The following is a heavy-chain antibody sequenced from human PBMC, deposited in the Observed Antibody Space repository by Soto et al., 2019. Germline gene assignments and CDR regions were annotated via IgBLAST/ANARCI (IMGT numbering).Heavy chain of an antibody. D-gene: IGHD6-25*01. CDR1: GGCLSSGNYY. Sequence: SVSLTCTVCGGCLSSGNYYWSGILQPPGKGLEWIGYIFHTGSTYFNPSLRSRVSISIDTSKSHFSLKLTSVTAADTAMLYCAPVSTAADGPCIEHCGPRALVIVSS. V-gene: IGHV4-30-4*01. J-gene: IGHJ4*02. CDR2: IFHTGST. CDR3: APVSTAADGPCIEH.